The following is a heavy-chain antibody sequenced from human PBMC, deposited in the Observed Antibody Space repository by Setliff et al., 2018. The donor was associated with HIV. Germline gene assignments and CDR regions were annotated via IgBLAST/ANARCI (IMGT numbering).Heavy chain of an antibody. J-gene: IGHJ3*02. CDR2: ISYSENI. CDR3: ARRRSSSWYGADAFDI. V-gene: IGHV4-39*07. D-gene: IGHD6-13*01. Sequence: SETLSLTCAVYGGSFSSHYWGWIRQPPGKGLEWIGSISYSENIYYNPSLKSRVTISVDTSKNQFSLKLSSVTAADTAVYYCARRRSSSWYGADAFDIWGQGTMVTVSS. CDR1: GGSFSSHY.